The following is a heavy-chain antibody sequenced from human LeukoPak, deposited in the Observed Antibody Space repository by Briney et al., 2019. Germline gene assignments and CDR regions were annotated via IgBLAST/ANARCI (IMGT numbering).Heavy chain of an antibody. Sequence: SETLSLTCTVSGGSNSNYYWSWIRQPPGKGLEWIGYIYYSGSTNYNPSLKSRVTISVDTSKNQFSLKLSSVTAADTAVYYCAGLYVYNYYYYYMDVWGKGTTVTISS. CDR1: GGSNSNYY. D-gene: IGHD2-8*01. V-gene: IGHV4-59*01. CDR2: IYYSGST. CDR3: AGLYVYNYYYYYMDV. J-gene: IGHJ6*03.